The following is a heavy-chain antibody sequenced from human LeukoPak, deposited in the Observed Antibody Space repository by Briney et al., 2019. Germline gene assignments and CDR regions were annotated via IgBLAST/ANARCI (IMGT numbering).Heavy chain of an antibody. CDR3: ARVRDYYDSSGPFDY. J-gene: IGHJ4*02. CDR2: INPNSGGT. CDR1: GYTFTGYY. V-gene: IGHV1-2*02. Sequence: ASVQVSCKASGYTFTGYYMHWVRQAPGQGLEWMGWINPNSGGTNYAQKFQGRVTMTRDTSISTAYMELSRLRSDDTAVYYCARVRDYYDSSGPFDYWGQGTLVTVSS. D-gene: IGHD3-22*01.